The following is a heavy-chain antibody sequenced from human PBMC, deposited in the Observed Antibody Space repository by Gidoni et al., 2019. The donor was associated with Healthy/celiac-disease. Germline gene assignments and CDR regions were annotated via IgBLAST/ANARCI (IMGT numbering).Heavy chain of an antibody. Sequence: QVQLQESGPGLVKPSETLSLTCPVSGGSISSYYWSWIRQPPGKGREWIGYIYYSGSTNYNPSLKSRVTISVDTSKNQFSLKLSSVTAADTAVYYCARATYYDFWSGDHNWFDPWGQGTLVTVSS. CDR1: GGSISSYY. D-gene: IGHD3-3*01. J-gene: IGHJ5*02. V-gene: IGHV4-59*01. CDR3: ARATYYDFWSGDHNWFDP. CDR2: IYYSGST.